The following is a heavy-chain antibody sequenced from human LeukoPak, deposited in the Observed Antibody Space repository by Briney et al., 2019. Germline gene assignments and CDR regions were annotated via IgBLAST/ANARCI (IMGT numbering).Heavy chain of an antibody. J-gene: IGHJ4*02. CDR2: ISSSGSTI. V-gene: IGHV3-11*04. D-gene: IGHD3-3*01. CDR1: GFTFSDYY. CDR3: ARDRFGVVTPYYFDY. Sequence: GGSLRLSCAASGFTFSDYYMSWIRQAPGKGLEWVSYISSSGSTIYYADSVKGRFTISRDNAKNSLYLQMNSLRAEDTAVYYCARDRFGVVTPYYFDYWGQGTLVTVSS.